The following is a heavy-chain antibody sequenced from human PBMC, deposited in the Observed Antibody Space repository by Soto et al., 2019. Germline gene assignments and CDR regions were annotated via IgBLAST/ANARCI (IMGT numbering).Heavy chain of an antibody. Sequence: SETLSLTCSVSGGSIRSFYWSWIRQPPGKGLEWIGYIYYSGSTNYNPSLKSRVTISVDTSKNQFSLKLSSVTAADTAVYYCARRWGDYFDYWGQGTLVTVSS. CDR1: GGSIRSFY. J-gene: IGHJ4*02. CDR2: IYYSGST. D-gene: IGHD3-16*01. V-gene: IGHV4-59*08. CDR3: ARRWGDYFDY.